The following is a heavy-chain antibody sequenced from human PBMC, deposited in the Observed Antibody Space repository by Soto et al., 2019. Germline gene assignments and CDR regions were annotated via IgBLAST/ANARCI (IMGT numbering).Heavy chain of an antibody. D-gene: IGHD4-17*01. CDR3: AKLTVGWYFDL. V-gene: IGHV3-23*01. J-gene: IGHJ2*01. Sequence: EVPLLESGGGLVQPGGSLRLSCAASGLNFSSYAMNWVRQAPGKGLEWVSVISGSGGSTYYADAVKGRFTISRDNSKNTLYLQMNGLRAEDTAVYYCAKLTVGWYFDLWGRGTLVTFSS. CDR2: ISGSGGST. CDR1: GLNFSSYA.